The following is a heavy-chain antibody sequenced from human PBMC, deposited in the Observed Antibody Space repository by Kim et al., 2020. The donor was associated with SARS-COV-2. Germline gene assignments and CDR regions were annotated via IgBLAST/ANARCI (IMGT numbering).Heavy chain of an antibody. D-gene: IGHD3-10*01. CDR2: INSDGIST. CDR1: GFTFSSYW. J-gene: IGHJ6*02. Sequence: GGSLRLSCAASGFTFSSYWMHWVRQAPGKGLVWVSRINSDGISTSYADSVKGRFTISRDNAKNTLYLQMNSLRAEDTAVYYCARVKRRVGFGELLRGGYYYYGMDVWGQGTTVTVSS. V-gene: IGHV3-74*01. CDR3: ARVKRRVGFGELLRGGYYYYGMDV.